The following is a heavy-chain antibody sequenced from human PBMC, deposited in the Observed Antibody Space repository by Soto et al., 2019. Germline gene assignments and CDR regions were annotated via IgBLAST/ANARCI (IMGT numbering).Heavy chain of an antibody. V-gene: IGHV3-30*14. CDR2: ISYDGSNK. J-gene: IGHJ4*02. CDR3: AKDPQQLIVYLDY. Sequence: GGSLRLSCAASGFTFSSYAMHWVRQAPGKGLEWVAVISYDGSNKYYADSVKGRFTISRDNSKNTLYLQMNSLRAEDTAVYYWAKDPQQLIVYLDYWGQGTQVTVSS. CDR1: GFTFSSYA. D-gene: IGHD6-13*01.